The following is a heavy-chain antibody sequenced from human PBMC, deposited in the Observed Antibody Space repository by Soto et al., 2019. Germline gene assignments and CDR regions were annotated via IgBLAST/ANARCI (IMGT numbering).Heavy chain of an antibody. D-gene: IGHD6-6*01. CDR1: GDSVSSNSAA. J-gene: IGHJ5*02. V-gene: IGHV6-1*01. Sequence: SQTLSLTCAISGDSVSSNSAAWNWIRQSPSGGLEWLGRTYYRSKWYNDYAVSVKSRITINPDTSKNQFSLQLNSVTPEDTAVYFCARTLSSSAENWFDPWGQGTLVTVS. CDR3: ARTLSSSAENWFDP. CDR2: TYYRSKWYN.